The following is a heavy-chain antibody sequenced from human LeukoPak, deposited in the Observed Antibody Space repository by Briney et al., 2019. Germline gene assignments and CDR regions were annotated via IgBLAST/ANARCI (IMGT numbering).Heavy chain of an antibody. V-gene: IGHV4-39*01. CDR1: GGSISSSSYY. CDR2: IYYSGST. D-gene: IGHD2-2*02. J-gene: IGHJ5*02. CDR3: ARLAPIVPRGWFDP. Sequence: PSETLSLTCTVSGGSISSSSYYWGWIRQPPGKGLEWIGSIYYSGSTYYNPSLKSRVTISVDTSKNQFSLKLSSVTAADTAVYYCARLAPIVPRGWFDPWGQGTLVTVSS.